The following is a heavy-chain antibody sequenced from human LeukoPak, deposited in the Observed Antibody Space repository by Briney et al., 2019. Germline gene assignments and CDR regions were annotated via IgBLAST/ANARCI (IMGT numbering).Heavy chain of an antibody. D-gene: IGHD3-16*01. V-gene: IGHV3-21*01. CDR3: ARDRLPPLGAFDI. Sequence: GGSLRLSCAASGFTFSSYSMKWVRQAPGKGLEWVSSISSSSSYIYYADSVKGRFTSSRDNSKNTLYLQMNSLRAEDTAVYHCARDRLPPLGAFDIWGQGTMVTVSS. CDR2: ISSSSSYI. J-gene: IGHJ3*02. CDR1: GFTFSSYS.